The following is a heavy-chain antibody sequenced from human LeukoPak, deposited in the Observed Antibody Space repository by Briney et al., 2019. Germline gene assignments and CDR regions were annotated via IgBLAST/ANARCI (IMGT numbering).Heavy chain of an antibody. Sequence: SETLSLTCTVSGGSISSGGYYWSWIRLHPGKGLEWIGYIYYSGSTYYDPSLKSRVTISVDTSKNQFSLKLSSVTAADTAVYYCARAPTNWNYFDYWGQGTLVTVSS. V-gene: IGHV4-31*03. CDR1: GGSISSGGYY. CDR2: IYYSGST. D-gene: IGHD1-1*01. J-gene: IGHJ4*02. CDR3: ARAPTNWNYFDY.